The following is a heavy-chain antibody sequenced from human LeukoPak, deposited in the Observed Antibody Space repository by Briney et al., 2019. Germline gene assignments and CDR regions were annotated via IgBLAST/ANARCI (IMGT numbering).Heavy chain of an antibody. CDR2: ISYDGSNK. V-gene: IGHV3-30*18. Sequence: GRSLRLSCAASGFTFSSYGMHWVRQAPGKGLEWVAVISYDGSNKYYADSVKGRFTISRDNSKNTLYLQMNSLRAEDTAVYYCAKDEQWLVLRYYFDYWGQGTLVTVSS. D-gene: IGHD6-19*01. CDR1: GFTFSSYG. CDR3: AKDEQWLVLRYYFDY. J-gene: IGHJ4*02.